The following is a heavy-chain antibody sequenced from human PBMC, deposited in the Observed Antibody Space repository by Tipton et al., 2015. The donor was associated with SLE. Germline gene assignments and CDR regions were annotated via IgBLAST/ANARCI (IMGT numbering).Heavy chain of an antibody. CDR2: IYYSGST. J-gene: IGHJ4*02. Sequence: TLSLTCNVSGGSISSSSYYWGWIRQPPGKGLEWIGSIYYSGSTNYNPSLKSRVTISVDTSKNQFSLKLSSVTAADTAVYYCASSPYSSSWYYFDYWGQGTLVTVSS. CDR3: ASSPYSSSWYYFDY. D-gene: IGHD6-13*01. CDR1: GGSISSSSYY. V-gene: IGHV4-39*07.